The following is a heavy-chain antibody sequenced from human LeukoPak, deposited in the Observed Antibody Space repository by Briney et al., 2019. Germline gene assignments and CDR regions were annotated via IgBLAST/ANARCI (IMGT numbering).Heavy chain of an antibody. CDR1: GGSFSGYY. CDR2: INHSGST. V-gene: IGHV4-34*01. D-gene: IGHD4-17*01. Sequence: SETLSLTCAVYGGSFSGYYWSWIRRPPGKGLEWIGEINHSGSTNYNPSLKSRVTISVDTSKNQFSLKLSSVTAADTAVYYCASRSRITVTKRGCFDYWGQGTLVTVSS. CDR3: ASRSRITVTKRGCFDY. J-gene: IGHJ4*02.